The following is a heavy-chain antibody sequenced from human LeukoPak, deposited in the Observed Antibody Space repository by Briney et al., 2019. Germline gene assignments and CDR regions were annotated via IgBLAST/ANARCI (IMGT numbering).Heavy chain of an antibody. CDR2: ISSSSSYI. D-gene: IGHD6-13*01. J-gene: IGHJ4*02. Sequence: WGSLRLSCAASGFTFSSYSMNWVRQAPGKGLEWVSSISSSSSYIYYADSVKGRFTNSRDNAKNSLYLQMNSLRAEDTAVYYCARGPPSWSGPIDYWGQGTLVTVSS. CDR1: GFTFSSYS. V-gene: IGHV3-21*01. CDR3: ARGPPSWSGPIDY.